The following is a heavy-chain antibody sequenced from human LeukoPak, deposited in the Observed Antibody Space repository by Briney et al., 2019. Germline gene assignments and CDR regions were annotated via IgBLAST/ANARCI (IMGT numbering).Heavy chain of an antibody. V-gene: IGHV4-4*09. CDR3: ARQAMVRGVINLDYYYMDV. CDR1: GGSISSYY. D-gene: IGHD3-10*01. CDR2: IYTSGST. Sequence: SETLSLTCTVSGGSISSYYWGWIRQPPGKGLERIGYIYTSGSTNYNPSLKSRVTISVDTSKNQFSLKLSSVTAADTAVYYCARQAMVRGVINLDYYYMDVWGKGTTVTVSS. J-gene: IGHJ6*03.